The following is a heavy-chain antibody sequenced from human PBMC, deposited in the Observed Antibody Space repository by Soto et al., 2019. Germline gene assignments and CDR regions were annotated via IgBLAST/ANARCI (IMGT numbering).Heavy chain of an antibody. D-gene: IGHD7-27*01. CDR1: GYTFTTYF. Sequence: ASVKVCCKASGYTFTTYFMHWVRQAPGHEFEWMGLINPSGGSTSYAQKFRGRVTMTSDTSTSTVYMELSSLRSEDTAVYYCARVGMSTIYDYWGQGTLVTVS. J-gene: IGHJ4*02. CDR2: INPSGGST. CDR3: ARVGMSTIYDY. V-gene: IGHV1-46*01.